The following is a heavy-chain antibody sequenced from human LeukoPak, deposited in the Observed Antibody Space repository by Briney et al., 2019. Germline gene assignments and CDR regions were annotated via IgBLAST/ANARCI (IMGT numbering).Heavy chain of an antibody. CDR2: IIPIFGTA. J-gene: IGHJ5*02. D-gene: IGHD4-11*01. Sequence: ASVKVSCKASGGTFSSYAISWVRQAPGQGLEWMGGIIPIFGTANYAQKFQGRVTITADESTSTAYMELRSLRSDDMAVYYCARAWTVTTGPLHLDPWGQGTLVTVSS. CDR1: GGTFSSYA. V-gene: IGHV1-69*13. CDR3: ARAWTVTTGPLHLDP.